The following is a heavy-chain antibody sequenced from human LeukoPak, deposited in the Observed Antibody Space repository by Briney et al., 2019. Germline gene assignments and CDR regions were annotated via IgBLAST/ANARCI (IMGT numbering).Heavy chain of an antibody. J-gene: IGHJ6*02. Sequence: GGSLRLSCAASGFTVSSNYMGWVRQAPGKGLEWVSYISSSGSTIYYADSVKGRFAISRDNAKNSLYLQMNSLRAEDTAVYYCARNGRWEYCSSTSCYAFGGYYYYGMDVWGQGTTVTVSS. CDR3: ARNGRWEYCSSTSCYAFGGYYYYGMDV. CDR2: ISSSGSTI. V-gene: IGHV3-11*04. D-gene: IGHD2-2*01. CDR1: GFTVSSNY.